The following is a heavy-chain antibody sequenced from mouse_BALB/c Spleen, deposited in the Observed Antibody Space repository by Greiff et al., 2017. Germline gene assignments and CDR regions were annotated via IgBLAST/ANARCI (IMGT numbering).Heavy chain of an antibody. CDR1: GFAFSSYD. Sequence: EVMLVESGGGLVKPGGSLKLSCAASGFAFSSYDMSWVRQTPEKRLEWVAYISSGGGSTYYPDTVKGRFTISRDNAKKTLYLQMSSLKSEDTAMYYCARHDGSSGCAYWGQGTLVTVSA. J-gene: IGHJ3*01. D-gene: IGHD1-1*01. CDR3: ARHDGSSGCAY. CDR2: ISSGGGST. V-gene: IGHV5-12-1*01.